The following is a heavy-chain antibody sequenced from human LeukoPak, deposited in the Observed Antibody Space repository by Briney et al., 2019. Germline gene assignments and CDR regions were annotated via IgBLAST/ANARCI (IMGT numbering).Heavy chain of an antibody. CDR2: INPNSGGT. V-gene: IGHV1-2*04. CDR3: ARVVAGTWGVFDY. CDR1: GYTFTGYY. J-gene: IGHJ4*02. D-gene: IGHD6-19*01. Sequence: GASVKVSCKASGYTFTGYYMHWVRQAPGQGLEWMGWINPNSGGTNYAQKFQGWATMTRDTSIGTAYMELSRLRSDDTAVYYCARVVAGTWGVFDYWGQGTLVTVSS.